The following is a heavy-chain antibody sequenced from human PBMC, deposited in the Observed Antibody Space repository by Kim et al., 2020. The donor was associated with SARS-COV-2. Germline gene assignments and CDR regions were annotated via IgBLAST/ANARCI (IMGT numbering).Heavy chain of an antibody. D-gene: IGHD6-19*01. V-gene: IGHV3-30*02. CDR3: AKGRIAVAATAMNY. J-gene: IGHJ4*02. Sequence: ADTVKGRFTISRDNSKNTLYLQMNSRRAEDTAVYYCAKGRIAVAATAMNYWGQGTLVTVTS.